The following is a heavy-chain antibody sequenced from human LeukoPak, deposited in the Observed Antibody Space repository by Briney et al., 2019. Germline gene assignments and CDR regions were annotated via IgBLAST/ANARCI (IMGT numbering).Heavy chain of an antibody. D-gene: IGHD6-13*01. J-gene: IGHJ1*01. CDR2: IIPILGIA. Sequence: SVKVSCKASGGTFSSYAISWVRQAPGQGLEWMGRIIPILGIANYARKFQGRVTITADKSTSTAYMELSSLRSEDTAVYYCAREVPGIAAAGTANFQHWGEGTLVTVSS. CDR1: GGTFSSYA. V-gene: IGHV1-69*04. CDR3: AREVPGIAAAGTANFQH.